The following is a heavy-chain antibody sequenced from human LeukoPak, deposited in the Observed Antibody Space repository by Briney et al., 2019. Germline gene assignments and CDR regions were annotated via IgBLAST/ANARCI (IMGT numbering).Heavy chain of an antibody. Sequence: SETLSLTCTVSGGSISCYYWSWIRQPAGKGLEWIGRFYSSGNPNYNPSLKSRVTMSIDTSKNQFFLKLTSVTAADTAVYYCARDFSAIYFFDQWGQGTPVTVSS. CDR3: ARDFSAIYFFDQ. V-gene: IGHV4-4*07. CDR2: FYSSGNP. J-gene: IGHJ4*02. D-gene: IGHD2/OR15-2a*01. CDR1: GGSISCYY.